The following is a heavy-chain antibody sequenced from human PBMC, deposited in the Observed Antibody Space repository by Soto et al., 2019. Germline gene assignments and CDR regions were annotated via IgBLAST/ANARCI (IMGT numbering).Heavy chain of an antibody. CDR3: TTGSPSGSYLDAFDI. D-gene: IGHD1-26*01. CDR2: IKSKTDGGTT. Sequence: GGSLRLSCAASGFTFSNAWMSWVRQAPGKGLEWVGRIKSKTDGGTTDYAAPVKGRFTISRDDSKNTLYLQMNSLKTEDTAVYYCTTGSPSGSYLDAFDIWGQGTMVTVSS. CDR1: GFTFSNAW. V-gene: IGHV3-15*01. J-gene: IGHJ3*02.